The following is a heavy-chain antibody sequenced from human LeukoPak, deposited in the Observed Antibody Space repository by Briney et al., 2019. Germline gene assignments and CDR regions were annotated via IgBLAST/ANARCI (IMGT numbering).Heavy chain of an antibody. CDR3: ASVGPDYYDSSGYDAFDI. V-gene: IGHV5-51*01. Sequence: GESLKISCKGSGYSFTSYWIGWVRQMPGKGLEWMGIIYPGDSGTRYSPSFQGQVTISADKSISTAYLQWSSLKASDTAMYYCASVGPDYYDSSGYDAFDIWGQGTMVTVSS. J-gene: IGHJ3*02. CDR2: IYPGDSGT. D-gene: IGHD3-22*01. CDR1: GYSFTSYW.